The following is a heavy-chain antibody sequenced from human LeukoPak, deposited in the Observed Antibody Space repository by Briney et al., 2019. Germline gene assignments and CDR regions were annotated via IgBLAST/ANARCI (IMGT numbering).Heavy chain of an antibody. CDR3: ANHYYDSRGYYHFDC. Sequence: ASVKVSCKASGGTFSSYAISWVRQAPGQGLEWMGRIIPILGIANYAQKFQGRVTITADKSTSTAYMELSSLRSEDTAVYYCANHYYDSRGYYHFDCWGQGTLVTVSS. CDR2: IIPILGIA. CDR1: GGTFSSYA. V-gene: IGHV1-69*04. D-gene: IGHD3-22*01. J-gene: IGHJ4*02.